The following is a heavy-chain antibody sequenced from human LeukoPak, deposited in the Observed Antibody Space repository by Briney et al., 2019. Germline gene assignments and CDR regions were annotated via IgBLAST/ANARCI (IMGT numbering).Heavy chain of an antibody. CDR3: AKDGQFCSGGSCYTFLDN. J-gene: IGHJ4*02. CDR2: ISWNSGNM. V-gene: IGHV3-9*01. D-gene: IGHD2-15*01. Sequence: GGSLRLSCIASGFTFNDYTMHWVRQAPGKGLEWVSGISWNSGNMVYADSVKGRFTISRDNAKNSLYLQMNSLRAEDTALYYCAKDGQFCSGGSCYTFLDNWGQGTLVTVSS. CDR1: GFTFNDYT.